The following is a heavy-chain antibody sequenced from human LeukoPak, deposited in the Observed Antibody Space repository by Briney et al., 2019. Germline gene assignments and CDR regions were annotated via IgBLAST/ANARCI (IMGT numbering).Heavy chain of an antibody. V-gene: IGHV1-69*13. CDR2: IIPIFGAA. CDR1: GGTFSSYA. Sequence: ASVKVSCKASGGTFSSYAISWLRQAPGQGLEWMGGIIPIFGAANYAQKFQGRVTLTADESTSTAYMELSSLRSEDTAVYYWARSLWVARPIGARLFDYWGQGTLVTVSS. D-gene: IGHD5-12*01. CDR3: ARSLWVARPIGARLFDY. J-gene: IGHJ4*02.